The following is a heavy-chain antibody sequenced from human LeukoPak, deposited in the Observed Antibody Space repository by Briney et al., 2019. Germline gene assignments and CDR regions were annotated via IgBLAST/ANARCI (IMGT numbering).Heavy chain of an antibody. Sequence: GGSLRLSCAASGFTFSSYGMHWVRQAPGKGLEWVAVISYDGSNKYYADSVKGRFTISRDNAKNSLYLQMNSLRAEDTALYYCAKAGLAAAWLYYYGMDVWGQGTTVTVSS. D-gene: IGHD6-13*01. CDR3: AKAGLAAAWLYYYGMDV. J-gene: IGHJ6*02. CDR1: GFTFSSYG. CDR2: ISYDGSNK. V-gene: IGHV3-30*18.